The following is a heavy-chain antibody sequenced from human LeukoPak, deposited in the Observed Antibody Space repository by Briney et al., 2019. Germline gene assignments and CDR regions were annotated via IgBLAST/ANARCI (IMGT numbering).Heavy chain of an antibody. V-gene: IGHV1-69*01. CDR1: GGTFSSYA. J-gene: IGHJ4*02. D-gene: IGHD3-9*01. Sequence: SVEVSCKASGGTFSSYAISWVRQAPGQGLEWMGGIIPIFGTANYAQKFQGRVTITADESTSTAYMELSSLRSEDTAVYYCARLLRYFDWTHNGSFDYWGQGTLVTVSS. CDR2: IIPIFGTA. CDR3: ARLLRYFDWTHNGSFDY.